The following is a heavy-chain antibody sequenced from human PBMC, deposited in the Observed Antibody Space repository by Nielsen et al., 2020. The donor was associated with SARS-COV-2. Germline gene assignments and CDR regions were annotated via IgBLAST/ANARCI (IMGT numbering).Heavy chain of an antibody. Sequence: SETLSLTCAVSGGSISSSNWWSWVRQPPGKGLEWIGEIYHSGSTNYNPSLKSRVTISVDKSKNHFSLKLSSVTAADTAVYYCARSRAIFGVVIGWFDPWGQGTLVTVSS. V-gene: IGHV4-4*02. CDR1: GGSISSSNW. CDR2: IYHSGST. D-gene: IGHD3-3*01. J-gene: IGHJ5*02. CDR3: ARSRAIFGVVIGWFDP.